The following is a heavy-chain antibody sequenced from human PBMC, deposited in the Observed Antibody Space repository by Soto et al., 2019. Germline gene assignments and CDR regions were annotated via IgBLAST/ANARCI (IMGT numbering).Heavy chain of an antibody. V-gene: IGHV1-2*02. Sequence: ASVKVSCKDSGYTFTGYCMHWVRQAPGQGLEWMGWINPNSGGTNYAQKFQGRVTMTRDTSISTAYMELSRLRSDDTAVYYCARDRFTGFSTGSHDTACTFGCLDHWGQGTPVTVYS. CDR1: GYTFTGYC. CDR2: INPNSGGT. J-gene: IGHJ4*02. D-gene: IGHD6-19*01. CDR3: ARDRFTGFSTGSHDTACTFGCLDH.